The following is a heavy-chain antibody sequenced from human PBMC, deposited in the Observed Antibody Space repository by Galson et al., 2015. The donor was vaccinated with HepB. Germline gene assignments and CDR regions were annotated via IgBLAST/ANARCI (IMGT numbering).Heavy chain of an antibody. V-gene: IGHV2-5*01. CDR2: INGNDDK. D-gene: IGHD1-20*01. CDR1: GFSLSTGTVG. J-gene: IGHJ4*02. CDR3: AHRRQVITKEFDS. Sequence: PALVKPTQTLTLTCTFSGFSLSTGTVGVGWIRQPPGKALEWLALINGNDDKRYSPSLKRRLTITKDNSKSQVVLTMTNMDPVDTATYYCAHRRQVITKEFDSWGQGTLVTVSS.